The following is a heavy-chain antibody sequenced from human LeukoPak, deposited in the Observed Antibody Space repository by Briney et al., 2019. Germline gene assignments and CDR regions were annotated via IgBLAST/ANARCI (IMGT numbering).Heavy chain of an antibody. Sequence: GGSLRLSCAASGFTFSSYSMSWVRQAPGKGLEWVSSISSSGGNTYYPDTVKGRFTISRDNSKNTMYLQMNSLRAEDTAVYYCAKDRPTWPIDYWGQGTLVTVSS. CDR1: GFTFSSYS. D-gene: IGHD5-12*01. J-gene: IGHJ4*02. CDR3: AKDRPTWPIDY. CDR2: ISSSGGNT. V-gene: IGHV3-23*01.